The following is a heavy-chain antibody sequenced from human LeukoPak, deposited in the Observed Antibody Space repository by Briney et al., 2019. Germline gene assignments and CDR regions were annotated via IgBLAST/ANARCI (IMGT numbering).Heavy chain of an antibody. D-gene: IGHD3-9*01. CDR2: ISSGSDSYI. V-gene: IGHV3-21*01. Sequence: GGSLRLSCAASGFTFSSYSLTWVRQAPGRGLEWVSSISSGSDSYIYYAHSVKGRFTISRDNAKNSLYLQMNSLRAEDTAVYYCASTLRYFDWLPHYYYYGMDVWGQGTTVTVSS. CDR1: GFTFSSYS. J-gene: IGHJ6*02. CDR3: ASTLRYFDWLPHYYYYGMDV.